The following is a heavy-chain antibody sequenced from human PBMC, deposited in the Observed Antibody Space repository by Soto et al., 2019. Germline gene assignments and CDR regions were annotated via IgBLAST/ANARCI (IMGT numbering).Heavy chain of an antibody. CDR3: ARGRYCSSTSCYFWFDP. D-gene: IGHD2-2*01. J-gene: IGHJ5*02. Sequence: QVQLVQSGAEVKKPGASVKVSCKASGYTFTSYDINWVRQATGQGLEWMGWMNPNSGNTGYAQKFQGRVTMTRNTSISTAYMELSSLSSEDTAVYYCARGRYCSSTSCYFWFDPWGQGTLVTVSS. CDR1: GYTFTSYD. CDR2: MNPNSGNT. V-gene: IGHV1-8*01.